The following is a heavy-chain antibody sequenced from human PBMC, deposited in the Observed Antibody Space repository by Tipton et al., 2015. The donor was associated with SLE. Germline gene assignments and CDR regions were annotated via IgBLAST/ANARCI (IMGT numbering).Heavy chain of an antibody. Sequence: TLSLTCTASDGSIISSSYYWGWIRQPPGKGLEWIGSFYYSGSNYYNPSLKSRVTISGDTSKNQFSLRLSSVTAADTAVYYCARDRDYDSTGPLGWFDPWGQGTLVTVSS. V-gene: IGHV4-39*07. CDR1: DGSIISSSYY. CDR2: FYYSGSN. CDR3: ARDRDYDSTGPLGWFDP. J-gene: IGHJ5*02. D-gene: IGHD3-22*01.